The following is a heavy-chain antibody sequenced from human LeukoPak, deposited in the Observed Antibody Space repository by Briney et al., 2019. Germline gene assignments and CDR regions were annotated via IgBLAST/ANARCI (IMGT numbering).Heavy chain of an antibody. Sequence: PSETLSLTCAVYGGSFSGYYWSWIRQPPGKGLEWIGEINHSGSTNYNPSLKSRVTISVDTSKNQFSLKLSSVTAADTAVYYCARHDTAIVTDYWGQGTLVTVSS. V-gene: IGHV4-34*01. CDR1: GGSFSGYY. CDR2: INHSGST. J-gene: IGHJ4*02. CDR3: ARHDTAIVTDY. D-gene: IGHD5-18*01.